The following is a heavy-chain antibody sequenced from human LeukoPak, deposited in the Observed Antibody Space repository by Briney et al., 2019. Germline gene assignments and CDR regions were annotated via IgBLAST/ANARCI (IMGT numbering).Heavy chain of an antibody. Sequence: ASVKVSCKASGYTFTSYTIHWVRQAPGQGLEWMGIINPSGGSTSYAQKFQGRVTMTRDTSTSTVYMKLSSLRSEDTAVYYCARGGVLLWFGDSVSRYMDVWGNGTTVTISS. J-gene: IGHJ6*03. V-gene: IGHV1-46*01. CDR1: GYTFTSYT. CDR2: INPSGGST. CDR3: ARGGVLLWFGDSVSRYMDV. D-gene: IGHD3-10*01.